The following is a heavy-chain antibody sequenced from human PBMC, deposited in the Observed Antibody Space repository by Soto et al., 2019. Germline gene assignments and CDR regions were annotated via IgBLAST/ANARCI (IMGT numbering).Heavy chain of an antibody. Sequence: SETLSLTCTVSGDSISSGGHYWSWIRQHPGKRPEWIGYISYSGIVYYNPSLESRFTISVDTSKNQFSLSLTSVTAADTAVFYCARVNYYDSTYAFDIWGHGTMVTVSS. CDR1: GDSISSGGHY. D-gene: IGHD3-22*01. CDR2: ISYSGIV. J-gene: IGHJ3*02. CDR3: ARVNYYDSTYAFDI. V-gene: IGHV4-31*03.